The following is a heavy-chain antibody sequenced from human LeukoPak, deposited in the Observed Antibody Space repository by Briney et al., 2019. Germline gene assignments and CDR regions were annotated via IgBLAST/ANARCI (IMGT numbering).Heavy chain of an antibody. CDR2: IKQDGSEK. CDR3: ARDSEGGYDYDPFFDY. V-gene: IGHV3-7*01. D-gene: IGHD5-12*01. CDR1: GFTFSSYW. J-gene: IGHJ4*02. Sequence: PGGSLRPSCAASGFTFSSYWMSWVRQAPGKGLEWVANIKQDGSEKYYVDSVKGRFTISRDNAKNSLYLQMNSLRAEDTAVYYCARDSEGGYDYDPFFDYWGQGTLVTVSS.